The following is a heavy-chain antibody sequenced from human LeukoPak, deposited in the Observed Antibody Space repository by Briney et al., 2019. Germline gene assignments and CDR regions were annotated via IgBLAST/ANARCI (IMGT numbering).Heavy chain of an antibody. D-gene: IGHD2-2*01. J-gene: IGHJ4*02. CDR2: ISAYIGNT. Sequence: ASVKVSCKASGYTFTSYSISWVRQAPGQGLEWMGWISAYIGNTNYAQKLQGRVTMTTDTSTSTAYMELRSLRSDDTAVYYCARDRTPGDCSSTSCYFPPQSKQLESSSPAGYWGQGTLVTVSS. V-gene: IGHV1-18*01. CDR3: ARDRTPGDCSSTSCYFPPQSKQLESSSPAGY. CDR1: GYTFTSYS.